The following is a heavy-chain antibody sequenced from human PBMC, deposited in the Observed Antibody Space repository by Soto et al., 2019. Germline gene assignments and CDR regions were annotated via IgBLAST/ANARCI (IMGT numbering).Heavy chain of an antibody. J-gene: IGHJ5*02. CDR2: NNHSGST. Sequence: QVQLQQWGAGLMKPSETLSLTCAVYGGSFSGYYWGWIRQPPGKGLAWIGENNHSGSTNYKPSLNRRGTIPEDPTKNQVSLNLGSVTPADSAVYYCARGGIAVAGTYWCDPLVPGALVTVSS. D-gene: IGHD6-19*01. CDR3: ARGGIAVAGTYWCDP. CDR1: GGSFSGYY. V-gene: IGHV4-34*01.